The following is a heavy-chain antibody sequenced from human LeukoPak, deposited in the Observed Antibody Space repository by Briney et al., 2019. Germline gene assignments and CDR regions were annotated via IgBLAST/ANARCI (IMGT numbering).Heavy chain of an antibody. CDR1: GFTFSSYA. J-gene: IGHJ4*02. CDR3: AKVPVSGYYSYFEN. CDR2: INSDGSTT. D-gene: IGHD3-22*01. Sequence: GGSLRLSCAASGFTFSSYAMSWVRQAPGKGLVWVSRINSDGSTTTYADSVKGRFTISRDNAKNTLYLQMSSLRAEDTAVYYCAKVPVSGYYSYFENWGQGALVTVSS. V-gene: IGHV3-74*01.